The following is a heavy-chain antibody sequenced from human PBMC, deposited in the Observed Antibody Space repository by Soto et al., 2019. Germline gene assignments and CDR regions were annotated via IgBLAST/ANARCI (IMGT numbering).Heavy chain of an antibody. CDR1: KFTFSTHW. V-gene: IGHV3-74*01. Sequence: GVSLRLSCVASKFTFSTHWMHWVRQVPGKGLVWVSRIDGDGSTTNYADSVKGRFTISRDNAKNTLYLQMRSLRPEDTAVYYCAKVAGGSAWHYFDNWGQGT. D-gene: IGHD6-19*01. J-gene: IGHJ4*02. CDR3: AKVAGGSAWHYFDN. CDR2: IDGDGSTT.